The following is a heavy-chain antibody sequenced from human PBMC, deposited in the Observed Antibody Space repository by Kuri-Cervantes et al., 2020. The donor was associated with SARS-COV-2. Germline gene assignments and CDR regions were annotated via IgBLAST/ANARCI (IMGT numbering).Heavy chain of an antibody. D-gene: IGHD1-26*01. Sequence: ASVKVSCKASGYTFTSYGISWVRQAPGQGLEWMGWINAGNGNTKYSQKFQGRVTMTTDTSTSTAYMELRSLRSDDTAVYYCARDPARAYSGSYSHDWGQGTLVTVSS. V-gene: IGHV1-18*01. CDR3: ARDPARAYSGSYSHD. CDR1: GYTFTSYG. CDR2: INAGNGNT. J-gene: IGHJ4*02.